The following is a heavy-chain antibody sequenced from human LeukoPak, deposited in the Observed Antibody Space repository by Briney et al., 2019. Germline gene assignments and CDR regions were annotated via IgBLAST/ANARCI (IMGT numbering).Heavy chain of an antibody. J-gene: IGHJ4*02. D-gene: IGHD3-22*01. CDR2: IRYDGSNK. Sequence: GGSLRLSCAASGFTFSSYGMHWVRQAPGKGLEWGAFIRYDGSNKYYADSVKGRFTISRDNSKNTLYLQMNSVRAEDTAVYYCAKDYHRYYDSFFDYWGQGTLVTVSS. V-gene: IGHV3-30*02. CDR1: GFTFSSYG. CDR3: AKDYHRYYDSFFDY.